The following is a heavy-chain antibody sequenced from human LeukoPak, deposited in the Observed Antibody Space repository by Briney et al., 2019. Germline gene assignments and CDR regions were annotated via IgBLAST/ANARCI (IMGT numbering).Heavy chain of an antibody. V-gene: IGHV4-34*01. CDR1: GGSFSGYY. CDR2: INHSGST. D-gene: IGHD3-10*01. CDR3: ARRTVRGVIAY. J-gene: IGHJ4*02. Sequence: SETLSLTCAVYGGSFSGYYWSWIRQPPGKGLEWIGEINHSGSTNYNPSLKSRVTISVDTSKNQFSLKLSSVTAADTAVYYCARRTVRGVIAYWGQGTLVTVSS.